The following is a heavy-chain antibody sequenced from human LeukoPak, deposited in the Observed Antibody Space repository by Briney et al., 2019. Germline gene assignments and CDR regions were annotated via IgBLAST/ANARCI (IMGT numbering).Heavy chain of an antibody. Sequence: GASVKVSCKASGYTFTSYGISWVRQAPGQGLEWMGWMNPNSGNTGYAQKFQGRVTMTRNTSISTAYMELSSLRSEDTAVYYCARDGYNSRAFDIWGQGTMVTVSS. CDR2: MNPNSGNT. V-gene: IGHV1-8*02. D-gene: IGHD5-24*01. J-gene: IGHJ3*02. CDR3: ARDGYNSRAFDI. CDR1: GYTFTSYG.